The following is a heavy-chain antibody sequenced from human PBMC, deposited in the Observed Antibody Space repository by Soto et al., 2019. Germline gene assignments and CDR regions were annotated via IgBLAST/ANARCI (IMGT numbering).Heavy chain of an antibody. CDR1: GGFISSGDYY. J-gene: IGHJ6*03. CDR3: ASEVVPATVDFYYYYIDF. CDR2: IEHSGSS. D-gene: IGHD2-2*01. Sequence: QVQLQESGPGLVKPSQTLSLTCTVSGGFISSGDYYWNWIRQLPGKGLEWIGYIEHSGSSFYNPSLKERVALPLDTSKNQFSLKLNSVTAADTAVYYCASEVVPATVDFYYYYIDFWGKGTTVTVSS. V-gene: IGHV4-31*03.